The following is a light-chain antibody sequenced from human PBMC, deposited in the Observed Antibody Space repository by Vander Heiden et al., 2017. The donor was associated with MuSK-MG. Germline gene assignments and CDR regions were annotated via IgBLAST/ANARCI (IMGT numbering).Light chain of an antibody. CDR1: QSIGSW. Sequence: DIQMTQSPSALSASVRDKVTITCRTSQSIGSWLAWFQQKPWKAPKVLIYDVSTLKNGVPSRFRGRGSGTEFTLTMRSLHPDDPTTYSCQQYNSNIVTFGGGTKVEI. V-gene: IGKV1-5*01. CDR2: DVS. J-gene: IGKJ4*01. CDR3: QQYNSNIVT.